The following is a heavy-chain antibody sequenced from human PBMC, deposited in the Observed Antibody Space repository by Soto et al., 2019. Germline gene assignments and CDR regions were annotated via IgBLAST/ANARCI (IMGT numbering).Heavy chain of an antibody. CDR2: IIPIFGTA. Sequence: ASVKVSCKASGGTFSSYAISWVRQAPGQGLEWMGGIIPIFGTANYAQKFQGRVTITADESTSTAYMELSSLRSEDTAVYYCATHLNYYGSGSYYNAVPDDYWGHGTLVTVSS. D-gene: IGHD3-10*01. CDR3: ATHLNYYGSGSYYNAVPDDY. CDR1: GGTFSSYA. V-gene: IGHV1-69*13. J-gene: IGHJ4*01.